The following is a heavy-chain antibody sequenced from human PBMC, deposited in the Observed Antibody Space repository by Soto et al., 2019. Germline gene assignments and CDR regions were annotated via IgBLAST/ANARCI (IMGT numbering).Heavy chain of an antibody. Sequence: EVQLLESGGGLVQPGGSLRLSCAASGFTFSSYAMSWVRQAPGKGLEWVSGIGGSGAGTNYADSVKGRFTISRDNSKNTLYLQMSSLGAEDTAVYYCMRVGGIAVAGTPLDYWGHGTLVTFSS. V-gene: IGHV3-23*01. D-gene: IGHD6-19*01. CDR1: GFTFSSYA. J-gene: IGHJ4*01. CDR3: MRVGGIAVAGTPLDY. CDR2: IGGSGAGT.